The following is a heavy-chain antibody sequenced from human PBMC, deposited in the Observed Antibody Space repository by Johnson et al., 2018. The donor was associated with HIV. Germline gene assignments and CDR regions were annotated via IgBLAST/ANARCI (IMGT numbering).Heavy chain of an antibody. V-gene: IGHV3-30*03. CDR3: ARWIQLWVAFDI. D-gene: IGHD5-18*01. CDR2: VSFDGSNK. Sequence: QVQLVESGGGLVQPGGSLRLSCAASGFIFSGYGMHWVRQAPGKGLEWVAVVSFDGSNKYYADSITGRFTISRDNSKNTLYLQMNSLRAEDTAVYYCARWIQLWVAFDIWGQGTMVTVSS. CDR1: GFIFSGYG. J-gene: IGHJ3*02.